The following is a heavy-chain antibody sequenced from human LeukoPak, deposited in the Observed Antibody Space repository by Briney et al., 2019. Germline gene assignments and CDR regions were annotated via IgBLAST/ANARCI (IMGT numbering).Heavy chain of an antibody. CDR2: ISGSGGST. V-gene: IGHV3-23*01. D-gene: IGHD6-19*01. CDR1: GFTFSSYA. Sequence: GGSLRLSCAASGFTFSSYAMSWVRQAPGKGLEWVSAISGSGGSTYYADSVKGRFTISRDNSKNTLYLQMNSLRAEDTAVYYCAKWGPWGIAVAGTRDYYYYYYMDVWGKGTTVTVSS. CDR3: AKWGPWGIAVAGTRDYYYYYYMDV. J-gene: IGHJ6*03.